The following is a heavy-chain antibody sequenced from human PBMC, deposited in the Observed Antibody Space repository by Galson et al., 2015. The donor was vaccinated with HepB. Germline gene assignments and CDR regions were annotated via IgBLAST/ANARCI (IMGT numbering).Heavy chain of an antibody. J-gene: IGHJ4*02. V-gene: IGHV1-2*05. CDR1: GYTFTGYY. Sequence: SVKVSCKASGYTFTGYYMHWVRQAPGQGLEWMGRINPNSGGTNYAQKFQGRVTMTRDTSISTAYMELSRLRSDDTVVYYCARGPRITMVRRVMDFDYWGQGTLVTVSS. CDR3: ARGPRITMVRRVMDFDY. CDR2: INPNSGGT. D-gene: IGHD3-10*01.